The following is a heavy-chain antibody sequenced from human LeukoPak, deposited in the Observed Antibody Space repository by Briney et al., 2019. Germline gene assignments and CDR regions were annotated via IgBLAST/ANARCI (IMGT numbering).Heavy chain of an antibody. CDR3: ARTSSRTDFFYYYYMDV. J-gene: IGHJ6*03. CDR2: IRGSGGST. Sequence: GGTLRLSCATSGFAFSSFGMAWVRQAPGKGLEGVSIIRGSGGSTFYTDSVKGRFTISRDNSKNTLYLQMNSLTTDDTAIYYCARTSSRTDFFYYYYMDVWGKGTTVTISS. CDR1: GFAFSSFG. V-gene: IGHV3-23*01. D-gene: IGHD3/OR15-3a*01.